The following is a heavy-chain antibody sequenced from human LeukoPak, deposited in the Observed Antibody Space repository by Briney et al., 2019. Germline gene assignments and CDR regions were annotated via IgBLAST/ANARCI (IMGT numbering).Heavy chain of an antibody. D-gene: IGHD3-10*02. CDR1: GFTFNFYE. J-gene: IGHJ6*04. CDR3: AELGITMIGGV. V-gene: IGHV3-48*03. Sequence: GGSLRLSCAASGFTFNFYEMNWVRQAPGKGLEWVSYISSSGRTVYYADSAKGRFTISRDNPKNSLYLQMNSLRADDTAVYYCAELGITMIGGVWGKGTTVTISS. CDR2: ISSSGRTV.